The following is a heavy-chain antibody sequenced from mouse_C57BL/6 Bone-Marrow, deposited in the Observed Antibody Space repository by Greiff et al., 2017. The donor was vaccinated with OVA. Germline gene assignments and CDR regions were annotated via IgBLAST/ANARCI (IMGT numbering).Heavy chain of an antibody. D-gene: IGHD5-5*01. CDR1: GYTFTSYT. J-gene: IGHJ2*01. CDR3: AREGMGLPFDY. V-gene: IGHV1-4*01. Sequence: QVQLKQSGAELVRPGASVKMSCKASGYTFTSYTMHWVKQRPGQGLEWIGYINPSSGYTKYNQKFKDKATLTADKSSSTAYMQLSSLTSEDSAVYYCAREGMGLPFDYWGQGTTLTVSS. CDR2: INPSSGYT.